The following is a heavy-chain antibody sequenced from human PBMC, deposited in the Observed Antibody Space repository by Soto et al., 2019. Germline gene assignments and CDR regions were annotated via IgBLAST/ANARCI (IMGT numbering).Heavy chain of an antibody. CDR2: ISAYNGNT. D-gene: IGHD5-18*01. J-gene: IGHJ4*02. CDR1: GYTFTSYG. V-gene: IGHV1-18*01. CDR3: ARARGSSVYSYGHHFFDY. Sequence: ASVKVSCKASGYTFTSYGISWVRQAPGQGLEWMGWISAYNGNTNYAQKLQGRVTMTTDTSTSTAYMELRSLRSDDTAVYYCARARGSSVYSYGHHFFDYWGQGTPVTVS.